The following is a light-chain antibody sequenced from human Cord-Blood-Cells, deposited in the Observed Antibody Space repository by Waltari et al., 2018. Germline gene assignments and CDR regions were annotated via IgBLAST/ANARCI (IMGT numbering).Light chain of an antibody. CDR1: RSDVGGDNS. Sequence: QSALTPPASVSGSPGQSITISSTGTRSDVGGDNSVSWYQQHHGKAPKLMIYEVSNRPSGVSNRFSGSKSGNTASLTISGLQAEDEADYYCSSYTSSSTVVFGGGTKLTVL. CDR2: EVS. V-gene: IGLV2-14*01. CDR3: SSYTSSSTVV. J-gene: IGLJ2*01.